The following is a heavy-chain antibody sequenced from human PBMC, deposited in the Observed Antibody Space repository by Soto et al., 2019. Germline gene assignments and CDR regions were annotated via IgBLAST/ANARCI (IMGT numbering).Heavy chain of an antibody. J-gene: IGHJ6*02. CDR3: ARHDIVLMVYASDPSGMDV. D-gene: IGHD2-8*01. Sequence: PGESLKISCKGSGYSFTSYWISWARQMPGKGLEWMGRIDPSDSYTNYSPSFQGHVTISADKSISTAYLQWSSLKASDTAMYYCARHDIVLMVYASDPSGMDVWGQGTTVTVSS. CDR1: GYSFTSYW. V-gene: IGHV5-10-1*01. CDR2: IDPSDSYT.